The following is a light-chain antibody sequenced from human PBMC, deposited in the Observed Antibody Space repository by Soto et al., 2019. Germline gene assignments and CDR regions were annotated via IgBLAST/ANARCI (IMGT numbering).Light chain of an antibody. CDR2: DNN. CDR3: GTWDSSLSAVV. J-gene: IGLJ2*01. CDR1: SSTIANNY. Sequence: QSVLTQPPSVSAAPGQKVTISCSGSSSTIANNYVSWYQQLPGTVPKLLIYDNNKRPSGIPDRFSGSKSGTSATLGITGLQTGDEADYYCGTWDSSLSAVVFGGGTKLTVL. V-gene: IGLV1-51*01.